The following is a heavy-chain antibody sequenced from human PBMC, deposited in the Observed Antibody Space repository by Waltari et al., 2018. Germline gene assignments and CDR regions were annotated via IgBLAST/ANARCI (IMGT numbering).Heavy chain of an antibody. CDR3: AKDRAEDSGSYFDY. V-gene: IGHV3-43D*03. D-gene: IGHD1-26*01. Sequence: EVQLVESGGVVVQPGGSLRLSCAASGFTFDDYAMHWVRQAPGKGLEWVSLISWDGGSTDYADSVKGRFTSSRNNSKNSLYLQMNSLRAEDTALYYCAKDRAEDSGSYFDYWGQGTLVTVSS. J-gene: IGHJ4*02. CDR2: ISWDGGST. CDR1: GFTFDDYA.